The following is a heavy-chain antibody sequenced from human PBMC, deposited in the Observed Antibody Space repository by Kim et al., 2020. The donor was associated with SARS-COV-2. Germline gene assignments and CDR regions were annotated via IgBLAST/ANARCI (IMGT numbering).Heavy chain of an antibody. CDR3: ARQQGYSSRFLSY. D-gene: IGHD6-13*01. J-gene: IGHJ4*02. Sequence: YNQSHKSRVHISVDTSKNQFSLKLSSLTAADPAVYYCARQQGYSSRFLSYLGQGTLVTVSS. V-gene: IGHV4-39*01.